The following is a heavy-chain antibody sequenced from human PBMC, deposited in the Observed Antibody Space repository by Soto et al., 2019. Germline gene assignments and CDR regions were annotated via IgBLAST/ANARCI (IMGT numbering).Heavy chain of an antibody. CDR3: ARVKDDQYSSSDYFDY. D-gene: IGHD6-6*01. Sequence: SETLSLTCTVSGGSISSYYWSWIRQPPWKGLEWIGYIYYSGSTNYNPSLKSRVTISVDTSKNQFSLKLSSVTAADTAVYYCARVKDDQYSSSDYFDYWGQGTLVTVSS. J-gene: IGHJ4*02. CDR2: IYYSGST. V-gene: IGHV4-59*01. CDR1: GGSISSYY.